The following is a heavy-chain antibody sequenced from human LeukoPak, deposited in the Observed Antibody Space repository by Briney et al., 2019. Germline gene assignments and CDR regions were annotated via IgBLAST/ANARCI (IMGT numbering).Heavy chain of an antibody. V-gene: IGHV1-2*02. J-gene: IGHJ4*02. CDR2: INPNSGAT. CDR1: GYTFTGYY. CDR3: ARDFDYSNYDRYFDY. D-gene: IGHD4-11*01. Sequence: ASVKVSCKASGYTFTGYYMHWVRQAPGQGLEWMGGINPNSGATNYAQKFQGRVTMTSDTSISTAYMELSRLRSDDTAVYYCARDFDYSNYDRYFDYWGQGTLVTVSS.